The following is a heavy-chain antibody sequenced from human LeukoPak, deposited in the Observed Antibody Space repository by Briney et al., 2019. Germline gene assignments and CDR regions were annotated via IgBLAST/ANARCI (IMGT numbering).Heavy chain of an antibody. CDR1: GYTFTSYG. Sequence: GASVKVSCKASGYTFTSYGISWVRQAPGQGLEWMGWISAYNGNINYARKLQGRVTMTTDTSTSTAYMELRSLRSDDTAVYYCARDPYYYEASNWFDPWGQGTLVTVSS. CDR2: ISAYNGNI. V-gene: IGHV1-18*01. CDR3: ARDPYYYEASNWFDP. J-gene: IGHJ5*02. D-gene: IGHD3-22*01.